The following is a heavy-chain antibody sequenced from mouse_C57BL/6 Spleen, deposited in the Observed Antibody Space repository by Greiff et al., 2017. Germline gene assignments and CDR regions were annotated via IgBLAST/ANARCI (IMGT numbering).Heavy chain of an antibody. CDR1: GFTFSDYY. D-gene: IGHD1-1*01. V-gene: IGHV5-16*01. J-gene: IGHJ3*01. CDR3: AREGNYYGSGGFAY. Sequence: EVQLVESEGGLVQPGSSMKLSCTASGFTFSDYYMAWVRQVPEKGLEWVANINYDGSSTYYLDSLKSRFIISRDNAKNILYLQMSSLKSEDTATYYCAREGNYYGSGGFAYWGQATLVTVSA. CDR2: INYDGSST.